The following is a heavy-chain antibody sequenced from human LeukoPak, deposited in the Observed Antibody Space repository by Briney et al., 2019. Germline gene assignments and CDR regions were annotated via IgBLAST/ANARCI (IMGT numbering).Heavy chain of an antibody. CDR3: TRDGMAGTSWFDS. D-gene: IGHD6-19*01. CDR1: RFTFGDYT. CDR2: IRSKGYGGTT. V-gene: IGHV3-49*03. J-gene: IGHJ5*01. Sequence: GGSLRLSCTTSRFTFGDYTMSWFRQAPGKGLEWVAFIRSKGYGGTTEYAASVKGRFTISRDDSKSIAYLQMNSLKTEDTAVYYCTRDGMAGTSWFDSWGQGTLVTVSS.